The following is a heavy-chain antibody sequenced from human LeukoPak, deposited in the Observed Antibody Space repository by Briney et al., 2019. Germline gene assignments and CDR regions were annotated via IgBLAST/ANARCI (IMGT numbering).Heavy chain of an antibody. Sequence: SETLSLTCAVYGESFSGYFWNWIRQPPGKGLEWIGEINHSGSTSNHNPSLKSRVTMSVDTSKNQFSLKLSSVTAADTAVYYCARKSGYARDYWGQGTLVTVSS. V-gene: IGHV4-34*01. J-gene: IGHJ4*02. CDR2: INHSGSTS. CDR1: GESFSGYF. D-gene: IGHD5-12*01. CDR3: ARKSGYARDY.